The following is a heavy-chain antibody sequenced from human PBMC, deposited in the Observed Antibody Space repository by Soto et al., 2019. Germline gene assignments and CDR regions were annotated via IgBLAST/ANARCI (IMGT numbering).Heavy chain of an antibody. D-gene: IGHD6-13*01. J-gene: IGHJ6*02. Sequence: EVQLLESGGGLGQPGGSLRLSCAASGFTFSSYDMSWVRQAPGKGLEWVSVISGSGGSTNYADSVKGRFTISRDNSKNTLYLQMNSLRAEDTAVYYCAKRGRQQAVYYYYGMDVWGQGTTVTVSS. V-gene: IGHV3-23*01. CDR3: AKRGRQQAVYYYYGMDV. CDR2: ISGSGGST. CDR1: GFTFSSYD.